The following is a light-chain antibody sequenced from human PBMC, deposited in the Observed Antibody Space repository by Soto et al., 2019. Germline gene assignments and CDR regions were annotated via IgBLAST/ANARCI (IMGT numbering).Light chain of an antibody. V-gene: IGKV3-11*01. CDR3: QQRSNWPLT. J-gene: IGKJ4*01. Sequence: EIVLTHSPPTLSLSPGERATLSCRPSQSVSSYLAWYQWKPGQAPRLLIYDASNRATGIPARFSGSGSGTDFTLTISSLEPEDFAVYYCQQRSNWPLTFGGGTKVEIK. CDR2: DAS. CDR1: QSVSSY.